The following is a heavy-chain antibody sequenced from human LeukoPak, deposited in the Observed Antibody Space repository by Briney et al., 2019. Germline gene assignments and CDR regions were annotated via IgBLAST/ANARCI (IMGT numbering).Heavy chain of an antibody. V-gene: IGHV1-18*01. CDR2: VSAYNGNT. CDR3: ARDLIAARPGWFDP. CDR1: GYTFTTYG. Sequence: ASVKVSCKASGYTFTTYGINWVRQAPGQGLEWMGWVSAYNGNTNYAQNLQGRVTLTTDTSASTAYMELRSLRSDDTAVYYCARDLIAARPGWFDPWGQGTLVIVSS. J-gene: IGHJ5*02. D-gene: IGHD6-6*01.